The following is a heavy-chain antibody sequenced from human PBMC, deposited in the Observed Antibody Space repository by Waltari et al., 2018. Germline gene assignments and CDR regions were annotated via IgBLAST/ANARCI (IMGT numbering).Heavy chain of an antibody. V-gene: IGHV3-66*01. CDR2: IYSGGDA. D-gene: IGHD1-26*01. CDR1: GFTVGNNY. Sequence: DVQLVESGGGLVQPGGSLRLSCAASGFTVGNNYMSWVRQPPGEGVEWVALIYSGGDAFYADSVKGRFTISRDNSKNTLYLQMNSLRAEDTAVYYCARPSSGSHNYWGRGTLVTVSS. CDR3: ARPSSGSHNY. J-gene: IGHJ4*02.